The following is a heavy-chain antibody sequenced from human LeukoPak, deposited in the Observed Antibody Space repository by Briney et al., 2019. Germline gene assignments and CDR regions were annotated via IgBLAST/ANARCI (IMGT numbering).Heavy chain of an antibody. D-gene: IGHD3-10*01. V-gene: IGHV4-30-2*01. CDR2: IYHSGST. Sequence: PSETLSLTCTVSGGSISSGGYYWSWIRQPPGKGLEWIGYIYHSGSTYYNPSLKSRVTISVDRSKNQFSLKLSSVTAADTAVYYCARAGESSRTHWGQGTLVAVSS. CDR3: ARAGESSRTH. J-gene: IGHJ4*02. CDR1: GGSISSGGYY.